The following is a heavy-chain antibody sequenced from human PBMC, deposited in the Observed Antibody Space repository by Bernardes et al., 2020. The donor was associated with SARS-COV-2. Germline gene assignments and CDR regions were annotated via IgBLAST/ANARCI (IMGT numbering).Heavy chain of an antibody. CDR2: FDPEDGET. V-gene: IGHV1-24*01. D-gene: IGHD1-1*01. Sequence: ASVKVSCKASGYPFTGYYLHWVRQAPGKGLEWMGGFDPEDGETIYAQKFQGRVTMTEDTSTDTAYMELSSLRSEDTAVYYCATAPPVLHPHWFDPWGQGTLVTVSS. J-gene: IGHJ5*02. CDR3: ATAPPVLHPHWFDP. CDR1: GYPFTGYY.